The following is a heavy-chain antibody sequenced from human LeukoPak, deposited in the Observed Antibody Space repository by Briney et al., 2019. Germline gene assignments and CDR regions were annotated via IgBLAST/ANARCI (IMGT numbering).Heavy chain of an antibody. CDR1: GGSTSSYY. J-gene: IGHJ6*02. CDR2: IYYSGST. Sequence: PSETLSLTCTVSGGSTSSYYWSWIRQPPGKGLEWIGYIYYSGSTNYNPSLKSRVTISVDTSKNQFSLKLSSVTAADTAVYYCARVSSFLRFLEWPHPYYYYGMDVWGQGTTVTVSS. CDR3: ARVSSFLRFLEWPHPYYYYGMDV. D-gene: IGHD3-3*01. V-gene: IGHV4-59*13.